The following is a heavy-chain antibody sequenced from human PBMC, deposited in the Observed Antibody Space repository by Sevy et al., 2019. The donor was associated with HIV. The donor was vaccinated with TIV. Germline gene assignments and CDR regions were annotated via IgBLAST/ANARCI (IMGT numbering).Heavy chain of an antibody. J-gene: IGHJ4*02. D-gene: IGHD3-10*01. CDR3: AREGSWAYFDS. CDR1: GFMFNDFW. V-gene: IGHV3-7*03. CDR2: VKKDGSER. Sequence: GGSLRLSCAASGFMFNDFWMSWVRQAPGKGLDWVANVKKDGSERYYADSVKGRFTISRDNVKNLLYLQMNSLTAEDTAIYYCAREGSWAYFDSWGQGTLVTVSS.